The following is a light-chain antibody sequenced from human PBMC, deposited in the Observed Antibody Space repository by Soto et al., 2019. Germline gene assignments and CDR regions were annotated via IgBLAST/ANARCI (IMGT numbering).Light chain of an antibody. CDR1: QSISNY. CDR3: QQSYCTPLT. Sequence: DMEMTQSPSSLSASVGDRVTITCRASQSISNYLNWYQHKPGKVPKLLIYAASSLQSGVPTRFTGRGSGTDFTLTINSLQPEDFATYYCQQSYCTPLTFGGGTKIEIK. V-gene: IGKV1-39*01. J-gene: IGKJ4*01. CDR2: AAS.